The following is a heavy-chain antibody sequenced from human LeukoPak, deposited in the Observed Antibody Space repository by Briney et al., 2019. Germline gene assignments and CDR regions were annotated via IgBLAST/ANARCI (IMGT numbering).Heavy chain of an antibody. D-gene: IGHD3-10*01. J-gene: IGHJ5*02. Sequence: ASVKVSCKASGYTFTTYDINWVRQATGQGLEWMGWMNPNSGNTGYAQKFQGRVTITRNTSLSTAYMELSSLRSEDTAVYYCARDSGTTGEVKFDPWGQGTLVTVSS. CDR2: MNPNSGNT. CDR1: GYTFTTYD. CDR3: ARDSGTTGEVKFDP. V-gene: IGHV1-8*03.